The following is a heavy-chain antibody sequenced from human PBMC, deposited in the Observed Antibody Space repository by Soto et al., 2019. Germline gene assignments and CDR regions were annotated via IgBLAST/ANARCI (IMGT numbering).Heavy chain of an antibody. CDR2: IYYTGST. D-gene: IGHD6-19*01. J-gene: IGHJ4*02. CDR1: AGSISSYY. Sequence: SETLSLTCSVSAGSISSYYWTWIRQSPGKGLEWIGYIYYTGSTTYNPSLKSRVTISLDTSKKQFSLNLNSVTAADTAVYYCAGPYTSGWTDFGYWGQGTLVTVSS. CDR3: AGPYTSGWTDFGY. V-gene: IGHV4-59*08.